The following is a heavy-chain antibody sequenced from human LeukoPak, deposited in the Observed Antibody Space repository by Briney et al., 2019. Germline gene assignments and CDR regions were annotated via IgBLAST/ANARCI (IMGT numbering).Heavy chain of an antibody. V-gene: IGHV4-39*07. CDR1: GGSISSSSYY. CDR2: IYYSGST. Sequence: SETLSLTCTVSGGSISSSSYYWGWIRQPPGKGLEWIVSIYYSGSTYYNPSLKSRVTISVDTSKNQFSLKLSSVTAADTAVYYCARGFTVTPFDYWGQGTLVTVSS. CDR3: ARGFTVTPFDY. J-gene: IGHJ4*02. D-gene: IGHD4-17*01.